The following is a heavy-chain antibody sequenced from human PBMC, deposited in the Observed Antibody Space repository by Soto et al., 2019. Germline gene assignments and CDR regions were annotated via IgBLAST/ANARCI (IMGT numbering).Heavy chain of an antibody. CDR3: ASRSSYCRHTTCYEDYVDY. CDR2: IYYSGST. V-gene: IGHV4-39*01. Sequence: QLQLQESGPGLVKPSETLSLTCTVSGGSISSRSFYSGWIRQPPGMGLEWIGSIYYSGSTDYDPSLKSRLSISVDTSKNQFSLRLSSVTAADTAVYYCASRSSYCRHTTCYEDYVDYWGQGILVTVSS. J-gene: IGHJ4*02. D-gene: IGHD2-2*01. CDR1: GGSISSRSFY.